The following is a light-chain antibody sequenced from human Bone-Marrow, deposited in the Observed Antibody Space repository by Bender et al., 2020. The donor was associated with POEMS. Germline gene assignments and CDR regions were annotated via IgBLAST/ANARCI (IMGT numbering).Light chain of an antibody. CDR1: SSDDINYDY. V-gene: IGLV2-11*01. J-gene: IGLJ2*01. CDR3: SAFAGMGTFIL. CDR2: EVT. Sequence: QSALTQPRSVSGSPGQSVTISCTGASSDDINYDYVSWYQQHPGKAPKLLLSEVTNRPSGVPFRFSGSKFGNTASLTISGLQPEDEADYFCSAFAGMGTFILFGGGTKVTVL.